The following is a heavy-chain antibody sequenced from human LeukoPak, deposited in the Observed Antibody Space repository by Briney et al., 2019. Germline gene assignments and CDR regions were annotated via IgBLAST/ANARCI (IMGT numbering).Heavy chain of an antibody. V-gene: IGHV4-34*01. CDR2: INHSGST. CDR3: AKEREYCSSGSCHYDLDV. Sequence: SETLSLTCAVYGGSFSGYYWSWIRQPPGKGLEWIGEINHSGSTNYNPSLKSRVTISVDTSKNQFSLKLSSVTAADTAAYYCAKEREYCSSGSCHYDLDVWGQGTTVTVSS. J-gene: IGHJ6*02. CDR1: GGSFSGYY. D-gene: IGHD2-15*01.